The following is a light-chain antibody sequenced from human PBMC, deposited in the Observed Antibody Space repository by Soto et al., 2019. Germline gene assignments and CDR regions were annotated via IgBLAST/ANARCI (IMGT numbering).Light chain of an antibody. V-gene: IGKV3-20*01. Sequence: EIVLTQSPGTLSLSPGERATLSCRASQSIASSYLAWFQQKPGQAPRLLIYGASSRSTGIPDRFSGSESRTDFTLTNTRLEPEEFAVYYCQQYCSSPRFTFGPRTKVDIK. CDR2: GAS. CDR1: QSIASSY. CDR3: QQYCSSPRFT. J-gene: IGKJ3*01.